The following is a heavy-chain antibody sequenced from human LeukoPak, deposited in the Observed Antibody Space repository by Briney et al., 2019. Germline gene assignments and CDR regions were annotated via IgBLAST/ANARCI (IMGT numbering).Heavy chain of an antibody. CDR1: VGSISSYY. D-gene: IGHD5-24*01. CDR2: IYYRGST. V-gene: IGHV4-59*01. J-gene: IGHJ4*02. Sequence: SETLSLTCTVSVGSISSYYWSWVRQPPGKGLGWSGYIYYRGSTNYNPSLQSRATIPVATTKTTSSLSLRSMTAEHTTVSYFTRVRDGYPYYFAYSGQGTLVTASS. CDR3: TRVRDGYPYYFAY.